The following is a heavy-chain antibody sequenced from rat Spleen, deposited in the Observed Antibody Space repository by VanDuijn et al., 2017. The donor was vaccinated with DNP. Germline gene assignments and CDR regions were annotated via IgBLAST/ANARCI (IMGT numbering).Heavy chain of an antibody. CDR1: GYSLTSYG. CDR2: ISSGGVT. D-gene: IGHD1-1*01. J-gene: IGHJ4*01. V-gene: IGHV2S12*01. Sequence: QVQLKESGPGLAQPSQTLSLTCTVSGYSLTSYGVSWARQPPGKGLEWIATISSGGVTDYNSALKSRLSISRDTSKNQVFLKMNSLQIEDTATYFCSREGQPYYSMDAWGQGTSVTVSS. CDR3: SREGQPYYSMDA.